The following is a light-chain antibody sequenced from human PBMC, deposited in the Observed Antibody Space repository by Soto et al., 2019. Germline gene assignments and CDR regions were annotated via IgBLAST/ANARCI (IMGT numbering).Light chain of an antibody. CDR2: SAS. CDR1: QGISSY. V-gene: IGKV1-27*01. Sequence: DIQMTQSPSSLSASVGDRVTITCRASQGISSYLAWYQQKPGKVPKLLIYSASTLQSGVPSRFSGSVSGTDFTLTISSLQPEDVATYYCQKCNSAPFTFGPGTKVDIK. J-gene: IGKJ3*01. CDR3: QKCNSAPFT.